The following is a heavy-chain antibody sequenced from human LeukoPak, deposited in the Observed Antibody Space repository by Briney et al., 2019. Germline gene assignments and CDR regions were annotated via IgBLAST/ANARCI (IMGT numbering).Heavy chain of an antibody. D-gene: IGHD1-26*01. CDR3: AIIVGAILSFDY. CDR1: GYTFTGCY. Sequence: ASVKVSCKASGYTFTGCYMHWVRQAPGQGLEWMGWINPNSGGTNYAQKFQGRVTMTRDTSISTAYMELSRLRSDDTAVYYCAIIVGAILSFDYWGQGTLVTVSS. J-gene: IGHJ4*02. CDR2: INPNSGGT. V-gene: IGHV1-2*02.